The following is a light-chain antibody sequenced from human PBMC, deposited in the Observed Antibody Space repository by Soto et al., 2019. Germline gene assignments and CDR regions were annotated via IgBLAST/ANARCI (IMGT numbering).Light chain of an antibody. CDR2: GAS. J-gene: IGKJ1*01. CDR3: QQYGSSPKT. CDR1: QSVSSSY. Sequence: EIVLTQSPGVLFLSPGERATLSCRASQSVSSSYLAWYQQKPGQAPRLLIYGASSRATGIPDRFSGSGSGTDFTLTISRLEPEDFAVYYCQQYGSSPKTFGQGTKVDTK. V-gene: IGKV3-20*01.